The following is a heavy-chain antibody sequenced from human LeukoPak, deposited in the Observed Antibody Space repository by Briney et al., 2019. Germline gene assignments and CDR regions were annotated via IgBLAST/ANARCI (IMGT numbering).Heavy chain of an antibody. CDR2: IIPIFGTA. Sequence: ASVKISCKASGGTFSSYAISWVRQAPGQGLEWMGRIIPIFGTANYAQKFQGRVTITTDESTSTAYMELSSLRSEDTAVYYCARDPPHYGGNSDYWGQGTLVTVSS. D-gene: IGHD4-23*01. CDR1: GGTFSSYA. J-gene: IGHJ4*02. V-gene: IGHV1-69*05. CDR3: ARDPPHYGGNSDY.